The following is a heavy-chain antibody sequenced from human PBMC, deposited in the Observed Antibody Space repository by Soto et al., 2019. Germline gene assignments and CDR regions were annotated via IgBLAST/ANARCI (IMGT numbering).Heavy chain of an antibody. Sequence: ESLKISCEASGYSFTTHWIGWVRQLPGKGLEWMGHIYPDDSDTLYSPSFQGQVTISADKSISTAYLQWSSLKASDTAMYYCAKHLGQWLSQPPDYWGQGTLVTVSS. CDR1: GYSFTTHW. J-gene: IGHJ4*02. CDR2: IYPDDSDT. V-gene: IGHV5-51*01. D-gene: IGHD6-19*01. CDR3: AKHLGQWLSQPPDY.